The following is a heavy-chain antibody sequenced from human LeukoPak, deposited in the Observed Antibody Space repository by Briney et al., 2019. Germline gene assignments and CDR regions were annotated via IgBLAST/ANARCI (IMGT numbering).Heavy chain of an antibody. Sequence: PSETLSLTCTVSGTSINNYYWSWIRQPAGKELEWIGRIYTSGSTNYNPSLKSRVTMSVDTSRNQFSLRLSSVTAADTAVYYCARGAFYYDSSGSLAYWGQGTLVTVSS. D-gene: IGHD3-22*01. CDR2: IYTSGST. J-gene: IGHJ4*02. CDR3: ARGAFYYDSSGSLAY. CDR1: GTSINNYY. V-gene: IGHV4-4*07.